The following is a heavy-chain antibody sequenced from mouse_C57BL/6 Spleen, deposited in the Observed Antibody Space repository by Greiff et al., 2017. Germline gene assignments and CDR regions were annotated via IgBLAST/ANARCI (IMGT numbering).Heavy chain of an antibody. V-gene: IGHV1-72*01. CDR1: GYTFTSYW. CDR3: ARSYGNYGEVSY. J-gene: IGHJ2*01. CDR2: IDPNSGGT. D-gene: IGHD2-10*02. Sequence: QVQLKQPGAELVKPGASVKLSCKASGYTFTSYWMHWVKQRPGRGLEWIGRIDPNSGGTKYNEKFKSKATLTVDKPSSTAYMQLSSLTSEDSAVYYCARSYGNYGEVSYWGQGTTLTVSS.